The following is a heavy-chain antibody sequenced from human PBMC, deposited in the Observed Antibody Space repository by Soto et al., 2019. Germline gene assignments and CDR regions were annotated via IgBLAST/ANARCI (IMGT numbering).Heavy chain of an antibody. J-gene: IGHJ4*02. D-gene: IGHD2-15*01. CDR1: GGTFSSYG. CDR3: ASARDPGLLN. V-gene: IGHV1-69*05. CDR2: IIPMFGIT. Sequence: QVQLVQSGAEVKKPGSSLKVSCKVSGGTFSSYGFNWVRQAPGQGLEWMGGIIPMFGITNHTQKFQDRMTISRDASASTAVMRLSCVGSEDMAVYGSASARDPGLLNWGQGMLVTVSS.